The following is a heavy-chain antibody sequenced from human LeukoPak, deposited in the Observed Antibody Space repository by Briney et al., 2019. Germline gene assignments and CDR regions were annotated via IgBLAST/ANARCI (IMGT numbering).Heavy chain of an antibody. J-gene: IGHJ5*02. CDR2: INSDGSST. V-gene: IGHV3-74*01. D-gene: IGHD6-13*01. Sequence: GGSLRLSCAASGSTFSSYWMHWVRQAPGKGLVWVSRINSDGSSTSYADSVKGRFTISRDNAKNTLYLQMNSLRAEDTAVYYCARASSSRHSFDPWGQGTLVTVSS. CDR1: GSTFSSYW. CDR3: ARASSSRHSFDP.